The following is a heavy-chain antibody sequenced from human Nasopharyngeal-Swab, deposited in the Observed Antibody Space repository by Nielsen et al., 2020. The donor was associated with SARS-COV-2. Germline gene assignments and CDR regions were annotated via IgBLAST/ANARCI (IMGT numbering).Heavy chain of an antibody. J-gene: IGHJ4*02. Sequence: GESLKISCAASGFTFSSYSMNWVRQAPGKGLEWVSSTSSSSSYIYYADSVKGRFTISRDNAKNSLYLQMNSLRAEDTAVYYCAREMPPGRELDYWGQGTLVTVSS. CDR3: AREMPPGRELDY. CDR2: TSSSSSYI. D-gene: IGHD1-1*01. V-gene: IGHV3-21*01. CDR1: GFTFSSYS.